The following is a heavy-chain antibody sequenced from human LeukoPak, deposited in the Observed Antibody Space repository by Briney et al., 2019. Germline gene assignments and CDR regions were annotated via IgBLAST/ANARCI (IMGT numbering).Heavy chain of an antibody. CDR2: INPNSGGT. Sequence: ASVKVSCKASGYTFTGYYMHWVRQAPGQGLEWMGWINPNSGGTNYAQKFQGRVTMTRDTSISTAYMELSRLRSDDTAVYYCARDPPLGPAGGDYGKPQLYYMDVWGKGTTVTVSS. CDR3: ARDPPLGPAGGDYGKPQLYYMDV. V-gene: IGHV1-2*02. D-gene: IGHD4-17*01. J-gene: IGHJ6*03. CDR1: GYTFTGYY.